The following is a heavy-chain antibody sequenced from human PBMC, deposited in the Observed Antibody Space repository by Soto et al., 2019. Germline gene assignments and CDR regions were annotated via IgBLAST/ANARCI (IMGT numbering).Heavy chain of an antibody. CDR3: ARDDQQFLSYNYYYGMDV. J-gene: IGHJ6*02. CDR2: ISYDGSNK. CDR1: GFTFSNYA. V-gene: IGHV3-30-3*01. Sequence: QVQLVESGGGVVQPGRSLRLSCAASGFTFSNYAMHWVRQAPGKGLEGVAVISYDGSNKYNADSVKGRFTISRDNSKNTLYLQMNSLRAEDTAVFYGARDDQQFLSYNYYYGMDVWGQGTTVTVSS. D-gene: IGHD6-13*01.